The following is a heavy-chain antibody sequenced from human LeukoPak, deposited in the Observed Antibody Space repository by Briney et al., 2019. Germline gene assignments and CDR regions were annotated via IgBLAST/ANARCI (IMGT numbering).Heavy chain of an antibody. CDR3: ATAAVVKGFDY. Sequence: PGGSLRLSCAASGFTFSSYAMSWVRQAAGKGLEWVSAISSIGTSTYYADSVKGRFTISRDNSKNTLYLQMNSLRAEDTAIYYCATAAVVKGFDYWGQGTLLTVSS. J-gene: IGHJ4*02. CDR1: GFTFSSYA. V-gene: IGHV3-23*01. CDR2: ISSIGTST. D-gene: IGHD5-18*01.